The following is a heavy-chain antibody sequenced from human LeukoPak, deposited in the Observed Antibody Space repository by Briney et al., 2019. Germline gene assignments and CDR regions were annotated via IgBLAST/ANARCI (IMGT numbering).Heavy chain of an antibody. J-gene: IGHJ4*02. CDR3: ARVALLTLDTAIDY. D-gene: IGHD5-18*01. V-gene: IGHV3-30*03. CDR1: GFIFSTYG. CDR2: ISSHGSNK. Sequence: GGSLRLSCAASGFIFSTYGMHWVRQAPGKGLEWVAAISSHGSNKYFADSVKGRFTISRDNSKNTLDLHMNSLRAEDTAVYYCARVALLTLDTAIDYWGQGTLVTVS.